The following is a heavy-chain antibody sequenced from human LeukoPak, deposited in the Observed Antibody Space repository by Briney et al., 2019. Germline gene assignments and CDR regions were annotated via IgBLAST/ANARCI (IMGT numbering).Heavy chain of an antibody. CDR3: ARSPRDYDILTGSYYFDY. Sequence: SVKVSCKASGGTFSSYAISRVRQAPGQGLEWMGGIIPIFGTANYAQKFQGRVTITTDESTSTAYMELSSLRSEDTAVYYCARSPRDYDILTGSYYFDYWGQGTLVTVSS. J-gene: IGHJ4*02. CDR2: IIPIFGTA. V-gene: IGHV1-69*05. CDR1: GGTFSSYA. D-gene: IGHD3-9*01.